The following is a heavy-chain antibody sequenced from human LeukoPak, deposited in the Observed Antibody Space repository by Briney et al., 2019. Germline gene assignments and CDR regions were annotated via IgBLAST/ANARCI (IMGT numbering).Heavy chain of an antibody. Sequence: SETLSLTCAVSGVAFSNYYWSWVRQSPRKGLEWIGEINHSGYTNYNPSLKSRVTMSIDTSKNQFSLMLTAVTAADTAVYYCTRAVAGHPDWGQGTLVTVSS. V-gene: IGHV4-34*01. CDR1: GVAFSNYY. CDR2: INHSGYT. J-gene: IGHJ4*02. CDR3: TRAVAGHPD. D-gene: IGHD6-19*01.